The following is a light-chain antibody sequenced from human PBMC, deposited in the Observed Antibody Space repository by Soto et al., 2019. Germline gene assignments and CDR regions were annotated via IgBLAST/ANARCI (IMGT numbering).Light chain of an antibody. CDR1: QSISPC. Sequence: DIQMTQSPSSLSASVGDRVTITCRASQSISPCLAWYQQRPGKAPKVLMYTTSTLQAGVPSRFSGSGYGTEFDLTISSLQPDDFATYYCQQYKTYSRTFGQGTKVEI. V-gene: IGKV1-5*03. CDR3: QQYKTYSRT. CDR2: TTS. J-gene: IGKJ1*01.